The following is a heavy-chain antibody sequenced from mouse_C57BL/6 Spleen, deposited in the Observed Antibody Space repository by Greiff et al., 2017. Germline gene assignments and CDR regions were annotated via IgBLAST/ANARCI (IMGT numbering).Heavy chain of an antibody. Sequence: QVQLQQPGAELVKPGASVKLSCKASGYTFTSYWMQWVKQRPGQGLEWIGEIDPSDSYTNYNPTFKGKATLTVDTSSSTAYMQLSSLTSEDSAVYYWARRVYYGNYGYWGQGTTLTVSS. J-gene: IGHJ2*01. V-gene: IGHV1-50*01. CDR3: ARRVYYGNYGY. D-gene: IGHD2-1*01. CDR2: IDPSDSYT. CDR1: GYTFTSYW.